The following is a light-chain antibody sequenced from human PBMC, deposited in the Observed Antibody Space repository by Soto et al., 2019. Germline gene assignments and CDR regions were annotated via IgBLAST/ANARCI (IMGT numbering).Light chain of an antibody. CDR1: QGISHY. Sequence: DIQMTQSPSSLSASVGDRVTITCRASQGISHYLAWYQQKPGKVPKLLIYAASTLQSGVPSRFSGSGSGTDCTLTISSLQPEDVANYYCQKYNSAPWTFGQGTKGEIK. CDR3: QKYNSAPWT. J-gene: IGKJ1*01. CDR2: AAS. V-gene: IGKV1-27*01.